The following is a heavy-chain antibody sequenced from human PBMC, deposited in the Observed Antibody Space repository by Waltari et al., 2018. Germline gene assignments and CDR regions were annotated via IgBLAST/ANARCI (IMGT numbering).Heavy chain of an antibody. CDR1: GGSITGYY. CDR3: AREIYGGNSRPYDY. CDR2: IYYNGNT. Sequence: QVQLQESGPGLVKPSETLSRTCTVSGGSITGYYWSWIRQPPGKGLEWIGHIYYNGNTDYNPSLKSRVTISVDTSKNQFSLKLSSVTAADTAVYYCAREIYGGNSRPYDYWGQGTLVTVSS. V-gene: IGHV4-59*01. J-gene: IGHJ4*02. D-gene: IGHD4-17*01.